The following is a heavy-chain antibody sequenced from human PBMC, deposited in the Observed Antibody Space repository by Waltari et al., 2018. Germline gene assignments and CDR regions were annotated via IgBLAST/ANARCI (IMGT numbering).Heavy chain of an antibody. V-gene: IGHV1-8*03. D-gene: IGHD6-13*01. CDR1: GYTFTSHD. CDR2: MNPNSGNT. Sequence: QVQLVQSGAEVKKPGASVKVSCKASGYTFTSHDLNWVRQATGQGREWMGWMNPNSGNTGYAQKFQGRVTITRNTSISTAYMELSSLRSEDTAVYYCARDISGIAAAGIPYNWFDPWGQGTLVTVSS. J-gene: IGHJ5*02. CDR3: ARDISGIAAAGIPYNWFDP.